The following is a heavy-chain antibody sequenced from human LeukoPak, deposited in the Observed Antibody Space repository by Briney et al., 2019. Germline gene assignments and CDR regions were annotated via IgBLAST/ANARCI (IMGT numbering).Heavy chain of an antibody. CDR1: GGSISSYY. CDR3: ARVGATTRGAFDI. Sequence: SETLSLTCTVSGGSISSYYWSWIRQPPGKGREWLGYIYYSGSTNYNPSLKSRVTISVDTSKNQFSLKLSSVTAADTAVYYCARVGATTRGAFDIWGQGTMVTVSS. V-gene: IGHV4-59*08. J-gene: IGHJ3*02. D-gene: IGHD1-26*01. CDR2: IYYSGST.